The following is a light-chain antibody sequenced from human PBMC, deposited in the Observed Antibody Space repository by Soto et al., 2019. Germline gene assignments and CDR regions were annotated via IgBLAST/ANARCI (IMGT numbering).Light chain of an antibody. CDR1: QSVGSD. CDR3: QQYNNWPLT. Sequence: EIVMTQSPATLSVSPGERATLSCSASQSVGSDLAWYQQTPGQAPRLLIYDASSRATGIPARFSGSGSGTGFTLTISSLQSEDFAVYYCQQYNNWPLTFGGGTKVEIK. CDR2: DAS. J-gene: IGKJ4*01. V-gene: IGKV3-15*01.